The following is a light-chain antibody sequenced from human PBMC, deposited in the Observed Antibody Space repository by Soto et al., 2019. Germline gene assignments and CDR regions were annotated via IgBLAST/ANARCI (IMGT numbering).Light chain of an antibody. CDR3: SAYAGSTFD. CDR2: EVT. CDR1: SSDVGGYNY. J-gene: IGLJ1*01. Sequence: QSLLTQPPSASGSPGQSVTISCTGTSSDVGGYNYVSWYQQHPGKAPKVMIYEVTKRPSGVPDRFSGSKSGNTASLTVSGLQPEDESDYYCSAYAGSTFDFGTGTKVTVL. V-gene: IGLV2-8*01.